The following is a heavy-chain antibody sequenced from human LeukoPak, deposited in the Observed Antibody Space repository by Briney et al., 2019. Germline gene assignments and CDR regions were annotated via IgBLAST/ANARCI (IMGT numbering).Heavy chain of an antibody. D-gene: IGHD4-11*01. CDR1: GFTFSSYA. Sequence: GGSLRLSCAASGFTFSSYAMSWVRQAPGKGLEWVSAISGSGGSTYYVDSVKGRFTIPRDNSKNTLYLQMNSLRAEDTAVYYCAKAMDYRYNWFDPWGQGTLVTVSS. V-gene: IGHV3-23*01. CDR2: ISGSGGST. CDR3: AKAMDYRYNWFDP. J-gene: IGHJ5*02.